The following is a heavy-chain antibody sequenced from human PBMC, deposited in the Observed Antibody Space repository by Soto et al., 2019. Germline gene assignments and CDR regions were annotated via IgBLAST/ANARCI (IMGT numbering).Heavy chain of an antibody. J-gene: IGHJ4*02. V-gene: IGHV4-30-2*01. CDR1: GDSISNAAYS. D-gene: IGHD5-18*01. Sequence: PSETLSLTCTVSGDSISNAAYSWSWIRQPPGKGLEWIGYIYPSGMPFYNPSLRSRVTKSIDRSNDQFSLNLKSVTAADTAVYYCARERGGYGLFDSWGQGTLVTVSS. CDR2: IYPSGMP. CDR3: ARERGGYGLFDS.